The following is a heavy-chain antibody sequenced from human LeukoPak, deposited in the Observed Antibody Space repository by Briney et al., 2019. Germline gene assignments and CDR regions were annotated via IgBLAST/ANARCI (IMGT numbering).Heavy chain of an antibody. CDR2: IYTSGST. CDR1: GGSISSYY. CDR3: ARGARARYYYYYYGMDV. V-gene: IGHV4-4*07. D-gene: IGHD5-12*01. J-gene: IGHJ6*02. Sequence: SETLSLTCTVSGGSISSYYWSWIRQPAGKGLEWIGRIYTSGSTNYNPSLKSRVTISVDTSKNQFSLKLSSVTAADTAVYYCARGARARYYYYYYGMDVWGQGTTVTVSS.